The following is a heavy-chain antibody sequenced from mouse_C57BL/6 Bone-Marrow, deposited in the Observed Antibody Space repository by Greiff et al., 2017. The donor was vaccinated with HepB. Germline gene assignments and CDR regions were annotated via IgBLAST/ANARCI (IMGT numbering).Heavy chain of an antibody. J-gene: IGHJ4*01. CDR1: GYTFTSYG. CDR2: IYPRSGNT. CDR3: ARKGTTVRGYYAMDY. V-gene: IGHV1-81*01. Sequence: VQLQQSGAELARPGASVKLSCKASGYTFTSYGISWVKQRTGQGLEWIGEIYPRSGNTYYNEKFKGKATLTADKSSSTAYMELRSLTSEDSAVYFCARKGTTVRGYYAMDYWGQGTSVTVSS. D-gene: IGHD1-1*01.